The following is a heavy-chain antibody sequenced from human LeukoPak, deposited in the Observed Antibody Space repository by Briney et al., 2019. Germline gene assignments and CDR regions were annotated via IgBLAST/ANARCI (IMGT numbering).Heavy chain of an antibody. CDR3: ARDRETRSDWFDP. D-gene: IGHD3-10*01. J-gene: IGHJ5*02. V-gene: IGHV1-18*01. Sequence: ASVKVSCKASGGTFSSYAISWVRQAPGQGLEWMGWISAYNGNANYAQKLQGRVTMTIDTSTSTAYMELRSLRSDDTAVYYCARDRETRSDWFDPWGQGTLVTVSS. CDR2: ISAYNGNA. CDR1: GGTFSSYA.